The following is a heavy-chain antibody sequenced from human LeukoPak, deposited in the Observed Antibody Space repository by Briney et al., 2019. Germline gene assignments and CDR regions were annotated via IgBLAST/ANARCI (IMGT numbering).Heavy chain of an antibody. D-gene: IGHD3-10*01. V-gene: IGHV1-8*01. Sequence: GASVKVSCKVSGYTLTGLSMHWVRQATGQGLEWMGWMNPNSGNTGYAQKFQGRVTMTRNTSISTAYMELSSLRSEDTAVYYCARLFPPRGPNWFDPWGQGTLVTVSS. CDR2: MNPNSGNT. J-gene: IGHJ5*02. CDR3: ARLFPPRGPNWFDP. CDR1: GYTLTGLS.